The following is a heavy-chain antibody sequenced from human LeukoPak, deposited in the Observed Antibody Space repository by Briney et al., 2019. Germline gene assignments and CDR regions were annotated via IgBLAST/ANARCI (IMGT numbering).Heavy chain of an antibody. CDR3: ARAPSGEVAGNDY. V-gene: IGHV1-69*01. CDR2: IIPIFGTA. CDR1: GGTFSSYA. D-gene: IGHD2-15*01. J-gene: IGHJ4*02. Sequence: SVKVSCKASGGTFSSYAISWVRQAPGQGLEWMGGIIPIFGTANYAQKLQGRVTITADESTSTAYMELSSLRSEDTAVYYCARAPSGEVAGNDYWGQGTLVTVSS.